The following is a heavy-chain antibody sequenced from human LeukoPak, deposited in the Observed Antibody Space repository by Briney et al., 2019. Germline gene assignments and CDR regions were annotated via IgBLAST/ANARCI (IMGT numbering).Heavy chain of an antibody. CDR3: ARYVVGASRFYFDY. CDR2: INSDGSTT. V-gene: IGHV3-74*01. CDR1: GFTFSSHW. D-gene: IGHD2-15*01. Sequence: GGSLRLSCAASGFTFSSHWMHWVRQAPGKGLVWVSRINSDGSTTTYADSVKGRFTISRDNSKNTLYLQMNSLRADDTAVYYCARYVVGASRFYFDYWGQGTLVTVSS. J-gene: IGHJ4*02.